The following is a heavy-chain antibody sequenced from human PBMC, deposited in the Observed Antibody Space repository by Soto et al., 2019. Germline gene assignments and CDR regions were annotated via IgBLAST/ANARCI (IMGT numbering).Heavy chain of an antibody. CDR1: GFTFSSLH. Sequence: PGGSLRLSCAASGFTFSSLHMNWVRHAPGRGLEWVAYITSSSDTIYSSASVKGRLTLSSDNGKTSLFLQMNSLRDEDTAVYYCARVVVVIPPGYYYDMDGWGQGTTVTVS. CDR3: ARVVVVIPPGYYYDMDG. V-gene: IGHV3-48*02. CDR2: ITSSSDTI. J-gene: IGHJ6*02. D-gene: IGHD3-22*01.